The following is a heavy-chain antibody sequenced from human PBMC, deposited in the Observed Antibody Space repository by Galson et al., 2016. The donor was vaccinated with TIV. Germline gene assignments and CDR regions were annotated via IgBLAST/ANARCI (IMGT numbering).Heavy chain of an antibody. J-gene: IGHJ4*02. V-gene: IGHV1-69*10. CDR3: ARLTPCGGDCYYFDR. Sequence: SVKVSCKASGGTLSNDPITWVRQAPGQGLEWMGGIIPIAGISDNSQKFQGRVSITADVSTNTVYMELSSLRSEDTAVYYCARLTPCGGDCYYFDRWGQGTLVTVSS. D-gene: IGHD2-21*02. CDR2: IIPIAGIS. CDR1: GGTLSNDP.